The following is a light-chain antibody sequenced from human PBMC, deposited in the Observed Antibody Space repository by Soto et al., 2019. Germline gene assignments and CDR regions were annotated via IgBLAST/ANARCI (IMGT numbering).Light chain of an antibody. CDR1: QSISSY. V-gene: IGKV1-39*01. J-gene: IGKJ1*01. Sequence: DIQVPQSPSSLSASVGDRVTITCRASQSISSYLNWYQQKPGKAPKLLIYAASSLQGGVPSRFSGSGSGTDFTLTISSLQPEDFATYYCQQSYSSPETVGQGTKVEI. CDR2: AAS. CDR3: QQSYSSPET.